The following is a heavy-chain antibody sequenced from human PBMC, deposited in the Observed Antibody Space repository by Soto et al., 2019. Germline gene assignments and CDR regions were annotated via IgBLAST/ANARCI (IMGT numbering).Heavy chain of an antibody. CDR1: GDSITTSGYY. V-gene: IGHV4-39*01. CDR2: IYSSGRS. CDR3: VRHATEHTAYYYSAMDV. J-gene: IGHJ6*02. D-gene: IGHD2-21*02. Sequence: SETLSLTCNVSGDSITTSGYYWDWIRQPPGKGLEWIGSIYSSGRSYYNPSLSSRVTISLDTAKNQIYMKVNSVTAADTAVNYCVRHATEHTAYYYSAMDVLGQGTKVTVS.